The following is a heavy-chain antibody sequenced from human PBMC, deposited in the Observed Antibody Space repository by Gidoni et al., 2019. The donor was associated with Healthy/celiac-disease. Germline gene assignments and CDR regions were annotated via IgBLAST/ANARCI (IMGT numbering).Heavy chain of an antibody. CDR3: ARGPHLGSGYSSNNLPPDY. Sequence: QVQLVESWGCVVQPGRSLRLSCAASGFTFTSYAMHWVRQAPGKGLEWVTIISYDGSNKYYADSVKGRFTISRDNSKNTLYLQMNSLRAEDTAVYYCARGPHLGSGYSSNNLPPDYWGQGTLVTVSS. CDR2: ISYDGSNK. D-gene: IGHD6-13*01. V-gene: IGHV3-30-3*01. CDR1: GFTFTSYA. J-gene: IGHJ4*02.